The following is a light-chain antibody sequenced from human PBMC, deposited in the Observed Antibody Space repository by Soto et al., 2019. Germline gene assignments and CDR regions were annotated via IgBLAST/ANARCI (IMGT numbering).Light chain of an antibody. CDR2: EAS. J-gene: IGKJ4*01. Sequence: EIVLTQSPATLSLSPGERATPSCRASQSVSSSLAWYQQKPGQAPRLLIYEASNRATGSPPRFSVSGSGTDFTLTISSLEPEDFAVYSCQQRSNWPLTFGGGTKVEVK. CDR3: QQRSNWPLT. CDR1: QSVSSS. V-gene: IGKV3-11*01.